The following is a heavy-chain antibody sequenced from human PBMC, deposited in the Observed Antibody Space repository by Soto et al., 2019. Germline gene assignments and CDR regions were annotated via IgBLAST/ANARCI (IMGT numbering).Heavy chain of an antibody. CDR1: GFIFSDYG. CDR2: IWYDGSKK. D-gene: IGHD6-19*01. J-gene: IGHJ4*02. V-gene: IGHV3-33*01. Sequence: GESLKISCAASGFIFSDYGIHWVRQAPGKGLEWVALIWYDGSKKYYADSVKGRFTVSRDNINSTLYLEMNSLRVEDSAVYYCAREGAVAGSQDFWGQGTLVTV. CDR3: AREGAVAGSQDF.